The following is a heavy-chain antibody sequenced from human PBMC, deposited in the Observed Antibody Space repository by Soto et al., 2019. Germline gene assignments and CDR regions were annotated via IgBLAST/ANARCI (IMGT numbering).Heavy chain of an antibody. CDR1: GGSFSGYY. V-gene: IGHV4-34*01. CDR3: ARPNYDFWSGYYTGHDFDI. D-gene: IGHD3-3*01. CDR2: INHSGST. Sequence: PSETLSLTCAVYGGSFSGYYWSWIRQPPGKGLEWIGEINHSGSTNYNPSLKSRVTISVDTSKNQFSLKLSSVTAADTAVYYCARPNYDFWSGYYTGHDFDIWGQGTMVTVSS. J-gene: IGHJ3*02.